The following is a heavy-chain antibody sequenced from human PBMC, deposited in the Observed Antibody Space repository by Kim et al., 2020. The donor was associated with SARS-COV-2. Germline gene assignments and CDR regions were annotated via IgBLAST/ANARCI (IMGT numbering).Heavy chain of an antibody. Sequence: PVKGRFTISRDNAKNSLYLQMNSLRDEDTAVYYCARGANRGTTFIDYWGQGTLVTVSS. J-gene: IGHJ4*02. CDR3: ARGANRGTTFIDY. V-gene: IGHV3-48*02. D-gene: IGHD3-16*01.